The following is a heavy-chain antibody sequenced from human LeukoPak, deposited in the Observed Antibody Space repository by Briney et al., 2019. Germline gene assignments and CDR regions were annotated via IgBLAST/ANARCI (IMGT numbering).Heavy chain of an antibody. CDR1: GGSISSSSYY. Sequence: PSETLSLTCTVSGGSISSSSYYWGWIRQPPGKGLEWIGSIYYSGSTCYNPSLKSRVTISVDTSKNQFSLKLSSVTAADTAVYYCARDYSDNSDYSPYTFQHWGQGTLVTVSS. CDR2: IYYSGST. CDR3: ARDYSDNSDYSPYTFQH. D-gene: IGHD3-22*01. V-gene: IGHV4-39*07. J-gene: IGHJ1*01.